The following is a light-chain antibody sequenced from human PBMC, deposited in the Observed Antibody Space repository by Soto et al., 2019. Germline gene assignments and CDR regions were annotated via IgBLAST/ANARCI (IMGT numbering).Light chain of an antibody. CDR2: GAS. CDR3: QHQHT. Sequence: EIVLTQSPGTLSLSPGERATLSCRASQSVSSSYLAWYQQKPGQAPRLLIYGASSRATGIPDRFSGSGSGTDFTLTISRLEPEDFAVYYCQHQHTFGQGTKLEIK. CDR1: QSVSSSY. V-gene: IGKV3-20*01. J-gene: IGKJ2*01.